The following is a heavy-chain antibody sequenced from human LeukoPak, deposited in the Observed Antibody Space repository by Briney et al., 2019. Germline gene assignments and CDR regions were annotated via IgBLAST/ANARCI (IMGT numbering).Heavy chain of an antibody. Sequence: GGSLRLSCAVSGFSVSGYWMTWVRQAPGKGLEWVANIKQDGSDKYYVDSVKGRFTISRDNAKNSLYLHMNSLSAEDTAVYYCARDDYQLGSYYYGMDVWGQGTTVTVSS. CDR2: IKQDGSDK. CDR1: GFSVSGYW. V-gene: IGHV3-7*01. D-gene: IGHD7-27*01. CDR3: ARDDYQLGSYYYGMDV. J-gene: IGHJ6*02.